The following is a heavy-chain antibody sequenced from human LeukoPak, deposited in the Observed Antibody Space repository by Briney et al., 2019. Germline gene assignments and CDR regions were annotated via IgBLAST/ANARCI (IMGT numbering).Heavy chain of an antibody. D-gene: IGHD3-22*01. CDR3: ARQTMSEPIDAFDI. CDR2: IYYSGST. J-gene: IGHJ3*02. CDR1: GGSINSYY. Sequence: SETLSLTCTVSGGSINSYYWSWIRQPPGKGLEWIGYIYYSGSTNYNPSLKSRVTISVDTSKNQFSLKLSSVTAADTAVYYCARQTMSEPIDAFDIWGQGTMVTVSS. V-gene: IGHV4-59*08.